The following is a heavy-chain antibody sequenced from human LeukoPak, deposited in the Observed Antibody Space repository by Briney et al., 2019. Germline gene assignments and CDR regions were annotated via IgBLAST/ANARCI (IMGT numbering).Heavy chain of an antibody. CDR3: ARDRGYCSGETCYAAVDI. D-gene: IGHD2-15*01. CDR2: IKQDGSEK. J-gene: IGHJ3*02. Sequence: QPGGSLRLPCAASGFTFSNYWMNWVRQAPGQGLEWVANIKQDGSEKYYVDSVKGRFTISRDNAKNSLHLQLNSLRAEDTAVYYCARDRGYCSGETCYAAVDIWGQGTMVTVSS. V-gene: IGHV3-7*03. CDR1: GFTFSNYW.